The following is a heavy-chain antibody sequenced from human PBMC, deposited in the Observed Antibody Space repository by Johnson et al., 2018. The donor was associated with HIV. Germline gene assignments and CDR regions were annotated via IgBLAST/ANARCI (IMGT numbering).Heavy chain of an antibody. V-gene: IGHV3-33*06. D-gene: IGHD6-13*01. Sequence: QVQLVESGGGVVQPGKSLRLSCAASGFIFSNYPMHWVRQAPGKGLEWVAVIWYDGSYKYYADSVKGRFTLSRDNSKNTLYLQMNSLRAEDTAVYYCAKDQWSGSWAMWG. CDR2: IWYDGSYK. CDR1: GFIFSNYP. CDR3: AKDQWSGSWAM. J-gene: IGHJ1*01.